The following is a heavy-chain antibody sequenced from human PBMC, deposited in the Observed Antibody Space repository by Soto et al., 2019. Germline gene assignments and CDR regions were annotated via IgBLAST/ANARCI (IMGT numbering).Heavy chain of an antibody. Sequence: QLQLQESGSGLVKPSQTLSLTCAVSGGSISSGDYSWNWIRQPPGKGLEWIGYIYYGGSAYYNPSLQSRVTMSVDRSRNQFSLKLNSVTAADTAVYYCARVRREYDNSGPVDCWGQGTLVTVSS. CDR3: ARVRREYDNSGPVDC. CDR1: GGSISSGDYS. D-gene: IGHD3-22*01. CDR2: IYYGGSA. V-gene: IGHV4-30-2*01. J-gene: IGHJ4*02.